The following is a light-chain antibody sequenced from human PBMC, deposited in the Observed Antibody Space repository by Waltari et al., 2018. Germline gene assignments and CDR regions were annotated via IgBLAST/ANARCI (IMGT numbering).Light chain of an antibody. CDR3: QQRSSWPPNYT. J-gene: IGKJ2*01. CDR1: QSVGSY. Sequence: EIVLTQSPATLSLSPGERATLSCRASQSVGSYLAWYQQKPGQAPRLLIYDASHRAAGIPARFSVSGSETDFTLTISNLEPEDFAVYYCQQRSSWPPNYTFGQGTKLEFK. V-gene: IGKV3-11*01. CDR2: DAS.